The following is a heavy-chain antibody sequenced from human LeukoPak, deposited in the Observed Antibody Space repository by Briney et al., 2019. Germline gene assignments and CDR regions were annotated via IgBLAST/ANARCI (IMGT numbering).Heavy chain of an antibody. CDR2: IYYSGSI. J-gene: IGHJ5*02. CDR1: GGSISSYD. D-gene: IGHD3-10*01. V-gene: IGHV4-59*01. CDR3: ARGHPRGTWFDP. Sequence: SETLSLTCTVSGGSISSYDWSWVRQPPGKGLGGSGYIYYSGSINYNPSLKSRVTISLDTSKNQFSLKLSSVPAADTAVYFCARGHPRGTWFDPWGQGTLVTVSS.